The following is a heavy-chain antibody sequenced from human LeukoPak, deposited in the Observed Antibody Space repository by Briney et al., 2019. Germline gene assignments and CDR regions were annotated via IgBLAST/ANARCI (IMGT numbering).Heavy chain of an antibody. CDR1: GGSISSGGYY. CDR2: IYYSGST. Sequence: SETLSLTCTVSGGSISSGGYYWSWIRQHPGKGLEWIGYIYYSGSTYYNPSLKSRVTISVDTSKNQFSLKLSSVTAADTAVYYCVKDLGSAITSALALDVWGQGTTVTVSS. CDR3: VKDLGSAITSALALDV. J-gene: IGHJ6*02. D-gene: IGHD2-15*01. V-gene: IGHV4-61*08.